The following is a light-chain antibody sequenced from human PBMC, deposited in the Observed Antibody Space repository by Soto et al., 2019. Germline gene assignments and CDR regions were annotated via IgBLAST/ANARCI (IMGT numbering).Light chain of an antibody. Sequence: DIQMTQSPSTLSGSVGDRVTITCRASQTISSWLAWYQQKPGKAPKLLIYKASTLKSGVPSRFSGSGSGTEFTLTISSLQPDDFATYYCQQYNNYLTFGQGTKVDI. CDR2: KAS. V-gene: IGKV1-5*03. J-gene: IGKJ1*01. CDR1: QTISSW. CDR3: QQYNNYLT.